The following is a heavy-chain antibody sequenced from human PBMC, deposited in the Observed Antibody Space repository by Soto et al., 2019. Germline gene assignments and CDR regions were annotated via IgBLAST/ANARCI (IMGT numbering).Heavy chain of an antibody. V-gene: IGHV3-53*01. D-gene: IGHD6-19*01. CDR2: IYSGGLT. Sequence: GGSLRLSCAASGFTVSSNYMSWVRQAPGKGLEWVSVIYSGGLTYYADSVRGRFIISRDNSKNTLYLQMNSLRAEDTALYYCATSAVSDYYYDYWGQGTLVTVS. J-gene: IGHJ4*02. CDR3: ATSAVSDYYYDY. CDR1: GFTVSSNY.